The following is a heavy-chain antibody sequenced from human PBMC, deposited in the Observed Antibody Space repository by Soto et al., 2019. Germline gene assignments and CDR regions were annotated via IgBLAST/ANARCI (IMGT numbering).Heavy chain of an antibody. Sequence: SETLSLTSTVSGCSISSYYWSWIRQPPGKGLEWIGYIYYSGSTNYNPSLKSRVTISVDTSKNQFSLKLSSVTAADTAVYYCARYSYYYGSGSVYYYYGMDVWGQGTTVT. CDR1: GCSISSYY. D-gene: IGHD3-10*01. CDR3: ARYSYYYGSGSVYYYYGMDV. CDR2: IYYSGST. J-gene: IGHJ6*02. V-gene: IGHV4-59*01.